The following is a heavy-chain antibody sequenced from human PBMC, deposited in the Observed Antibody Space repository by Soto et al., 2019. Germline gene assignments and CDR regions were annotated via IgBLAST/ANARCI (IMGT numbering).Heavy chain of an antibody. D-gene: IGHD1-26*01. CDR2: IREDGGAK. Sequence: EVQLVESGGDLVQPGGSLSLSCGVSGFIFVDYWMSWSRQAPGKGLEWVAPIREDGGAKYYVDSVKGRFTISRDNARNSLFLQMNGLGVEDTAVYYCASPSTSGTTDFWGQGTLVTVSS. CDR3: ASPSTSGTTDF. V-gene: IGHV3-7*01. CDR1: GFIFVDYW. J-gene: IGHJ4*02.